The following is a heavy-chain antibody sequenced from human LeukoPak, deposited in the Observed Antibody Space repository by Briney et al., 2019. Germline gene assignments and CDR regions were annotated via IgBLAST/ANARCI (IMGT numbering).Heavy chain of an antibody. CDR2: IYYSGST. D-gene: IGHD3-16*01. V-gene: IGHV4-59*01. J-gene: IGHJ4*02. CDR1: GGSISSYY. Sequence: PSETLSLTCTVSGGSISSYYWSWIRQPPGKGLEWIGYIYYSGSTNYNPSLKSRVTISVDTSKNQFSLKLSSVTAADTAVYYCARDEGSYGHGKFDYWGQGTLVTVSS. CDR3: ARDEGSYGHGKFDY.